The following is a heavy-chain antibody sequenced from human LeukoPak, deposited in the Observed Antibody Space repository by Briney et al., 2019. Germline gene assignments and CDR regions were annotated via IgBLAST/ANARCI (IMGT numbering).Heavy chain of an antibody. CDR1: GFIFNNYA. V-gene: IGHV3-9*01. Sequence: GGSLRLSCAGSGFIFNNYAMHWVRQPPGKGLEWVSGISWNSGSIDYADSVKGRLTISRDNAKNSLYLQMNSLRVEDTAFYYCAKDNRRHYTRGPNPDSLHWGQGALITVSS. CDR2: ISWNSGSI. D-gene: IGHD2-2*02. CDR3: AKDNRRHYTRGPNPDSLH. J-gene: IGHJ4*02.